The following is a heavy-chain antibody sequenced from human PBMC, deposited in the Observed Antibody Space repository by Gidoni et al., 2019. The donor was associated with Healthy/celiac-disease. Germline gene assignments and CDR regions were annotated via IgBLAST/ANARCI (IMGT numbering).Heavy chain of an antibody. CDR2: INHRGST. D-gene: IGHD2-15*01. J-gene: IGHJ5*02. V-gene: IGHV4-34*01. CDR1: GGPFSGYY. Sequence: QVQLQQWGAGLLKPAETLSPTCAVYGGPFSGYYWSWIRQPPGKGLEWIGEINHRGSTNYNPSLKSRVTISVDTSKNQFSLKLSSVTAADTAVYYCARGLNSQVVVAATRWFDPWGQGTLVTVSS. CDR3: ARGLNSQVVVAATRWFDP.